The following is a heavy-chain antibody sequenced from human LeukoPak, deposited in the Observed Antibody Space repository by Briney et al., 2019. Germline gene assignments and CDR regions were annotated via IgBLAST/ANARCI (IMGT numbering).Heavy chain of an antibody. CDR3: ARDRDYYDSSGYYYVH. V-gene: IGHV3-21*01. Sequence: GGSLRLSCAASGFTFSSYSMNWVRQAPGKGLEWVSSISSSSSYIYYADSVKGRFTISRDNAKNSLYLQMNSLRAEDTAVYYCARDRDYYDSSGYYYVHWGQGTLVTVSS. D-gene: IGHD3-22*01. CDR2: ISSSSSYI. J-gene: IGHJ4*02. CDR1: GFTFSSYS.